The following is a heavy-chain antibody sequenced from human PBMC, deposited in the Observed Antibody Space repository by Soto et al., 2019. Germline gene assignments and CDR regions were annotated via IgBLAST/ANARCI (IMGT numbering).Heavy chain of an antibody. Sequence: PGGSLRLSCAASGFTFSSYSMSWVRQAPGKGLEWVSGFRSGGDDDTTYYADSVRGRFTISRDNSKNTLFLQMNSLRAEDTAVYYCAKGFIASPRLFDDWGQGPLVTVAS. V-gene: IGHV3-23*01. CDR3: AKGFIASPRLFDD. CDR2: FRSGGDDDTT. CDR1: GFTFSSYS. D-gene: IGHD6-13*01. J-gene: IGHJ4*02.